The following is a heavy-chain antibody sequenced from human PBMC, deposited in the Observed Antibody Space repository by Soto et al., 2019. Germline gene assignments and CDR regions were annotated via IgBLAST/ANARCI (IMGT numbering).Heavy chain of an antibody. D-gene: IGHD3-10*01. V-gene: IGHV4-31*03. J-gene: IGHJ6*02. CDR2: IYYSGST. CDR3: ARDTHGSGYYYGMDV. Sequence: QVQLQESGPGLVKPSQTLSLTCTVSGGSISSGGYYWSWIRQHPGKGLEWIGYIYYSGSTYYNTSPKSRVTMTVDTSKNQFSLKLSSVTAADTAVYYCARDTHGSGYYYGMDVWGQGTTVTVSS. CDR1: GGSISSGGYY.